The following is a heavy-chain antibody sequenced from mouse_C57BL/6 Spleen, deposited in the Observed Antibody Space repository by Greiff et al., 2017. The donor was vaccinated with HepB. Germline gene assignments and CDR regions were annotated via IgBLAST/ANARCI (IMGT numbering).Heavy chain of an antibody. J-gene: IGHJ4*01. D-gene: IGHD2-1*01. CDR3: ASLYYGNYDYAMDY. V-gene: IGHV5-15*04. CDR2: ISNLAYSI. Sequence: EVKLVESGGGLVQPGGSLKLSCAASGFTFSDYGMAWVRQAPRKGPEWVAFISNLAYSIYYADTVTGRFTISRENAKNTLYLEMSSLRSEDTAMYYCASLYYGNYDYAMDYWGQGTSVTVSS. CDR1: GFTFSDYG.